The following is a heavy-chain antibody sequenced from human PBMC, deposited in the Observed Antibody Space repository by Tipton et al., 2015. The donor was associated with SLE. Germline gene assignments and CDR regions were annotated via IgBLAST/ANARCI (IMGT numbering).Heavy chain of an antibody. V-gene: IGHV4-59*01. J-gene: IGHJ5*02. D-gene: IGHD5-24*01. CDR2: ISYSGST. CDR3: ARMRGGYNAHH. CDR1: GDSITSDY. Sequence: TLSLICTVSGDSITSDYWTWIRQPPGKGLEWIGYISYSGSTNYNPSVRSRVSISLDTSKNQFSLKVKSVTTADTAVYYCARMRGGYNAHHWGQGILVTVSS.